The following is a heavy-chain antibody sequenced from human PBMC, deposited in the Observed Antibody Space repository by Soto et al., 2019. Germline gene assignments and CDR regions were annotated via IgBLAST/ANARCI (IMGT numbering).Heavy chain of an antibody. D-gene: IGHD3-3*01. J-gene: IGHJ3*02. CDR2: ISGSGGST. Sequence: GGSLRLSCAASGFTFSSYAMSWVRQAPGKGLEWVSAISGSGGSTYYADSVKGRFTISRDNSKNTLYLQMNSLRAEDTAVYYCATKYYDFWSGPPDAFDIWGQGTMVT. V-gene: IGHV3-23*01. CDR3: ATKYYDFWSGPPDAFDI. CDR1: GFTFSSYA.